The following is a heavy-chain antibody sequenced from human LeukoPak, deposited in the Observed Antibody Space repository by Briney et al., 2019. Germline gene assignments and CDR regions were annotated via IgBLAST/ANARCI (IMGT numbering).Heavy chain of an antibody. CDR2: ISSSSSTI. CDR3: ARVPVAVAGHFDY. Sequence: AGGSLRLSCAASGFTFSSYSMNWVRQAPGKGLEWVSYISSSSSTIYYADSVKGRFTISRDNAKNSLYLQMNSLRAEDTAVYYCARVPVAVAGHFDYWGQGTLVTVSS. J-gene: IGHJ4*02. D-gene: IGHD6-19*01. V-gene: IGHV3-48*04. CDR1: GFTFSSYS.